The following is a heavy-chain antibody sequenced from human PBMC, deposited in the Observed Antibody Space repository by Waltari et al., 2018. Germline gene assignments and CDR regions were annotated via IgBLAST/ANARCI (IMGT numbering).Heavy chain of an antibody. CDR2: MNPNSGNT. CDR1: GYTFPSYD. Sequence: QVQLVQSGAEVKKPGASVKVSCQASGYTFPSYDINWVRQATGQGLAWMGWMNPNSGNTGYAQKFQGRVTMTRNTSISTAYMELSSLRSEDTAVYYCVGVLTGYYHGMFDYWGQGTLVTVSS. V-gene: IGHV1-8*01. CDR3: VGVLTGYYHGMFDY. J-gene: IGHJ4*02. D-gene: IGHD3-9*01.